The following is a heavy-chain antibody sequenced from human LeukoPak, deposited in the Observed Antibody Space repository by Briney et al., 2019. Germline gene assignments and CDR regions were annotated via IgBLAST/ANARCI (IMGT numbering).Heavy chain of an antibody. CDR1: GLSVSINY. Sequence: GGSLRLSCAASGLSVSINYMSWVRQAPGKGLEGVSVIYSGGSTDYVDSVKGRFTISRDNSKNTLFLQMNSLRAEDTAVYYCARVPGAYGSGTYYVWGQGTRVTVSS. V-gene: IGHV3-53*01. D-gene: IGHD3-10*01. CDR2: IYSGGST. J-gene: IGHJ4*02. CDR3: ARVPGAYGSGTYYV.